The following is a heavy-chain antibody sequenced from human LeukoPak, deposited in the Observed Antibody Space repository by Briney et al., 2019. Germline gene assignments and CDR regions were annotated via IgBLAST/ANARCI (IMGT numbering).Heavy chain of an antibody. V-gene: IGHV3-23*01. CDR2: ISDTRT. CDR3: VKEHVDRAFTRSFEI. D-gene: IGHD3-10*01. CDR1: GSTFSTNP. J-gene: IGHJ3*02. Sequence: GGSLRLSCAASGSTFSTNPMSWVRQAPGKGLEWVSAISDTRTYYADAVKGRFTISRDNSKNTVFLQMNSLRAEDTAVYYCVKEHVDRAFTRSFEIWGQGAVVTVSS.